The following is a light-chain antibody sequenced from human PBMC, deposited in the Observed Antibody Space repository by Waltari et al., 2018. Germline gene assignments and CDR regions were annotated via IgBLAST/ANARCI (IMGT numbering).Light chain of an antibody. CDR3: NSRDSSCNHLEV. V-gene: IGLV3-19*01. J-gene: IGLJ2*01. CDR2: GKN. Sequence: SSELTQDPAVSVALGQTVRITCQGDSLRSYYASWYQQKPGQAPVLVIYGKNNRPSGIPDRFSGSSSGNTASWTITGAQAEDEADYYCNSRDSSCNHLEVFGGGTKLTVL. CDR1: SLRSYY.